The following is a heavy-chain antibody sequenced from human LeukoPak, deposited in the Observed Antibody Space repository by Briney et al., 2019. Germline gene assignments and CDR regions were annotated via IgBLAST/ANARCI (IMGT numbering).Heavy chain of an antibody. CDR1: GYTFTSYG. CDR2: ISAYNGNT. D-gene: IGHD3-22*01. V-gene: IGHV1-18*01. J-gene: IGHJ5*02. CDR3: ARDYPPYYYDSSGYHNWFDP. Sequence: ASVKVSCKASGYTFTSYGISWVRQAPGQGLEWMGWISAYNGNTNYAQKLQGGVTMTTDTSTSTAYMELRSLRSDDTAVYYCARDYPPYYYDSSGYHNWFDPWGQGTLVTVSS.